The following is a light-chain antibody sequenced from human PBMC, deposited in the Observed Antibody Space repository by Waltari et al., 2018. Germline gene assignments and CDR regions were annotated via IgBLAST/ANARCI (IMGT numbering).Light chain of an antibody. CDR2: DAS. CDR1: ESVVSL. J-gene: IGKJ2*01. CDR3: QQRSTYT. Sequence: EIVLTQSPATLSLSPGERATLSCRASESVVSLLAWFQQKPGQAPRLLIFDASNRATDIPARFSGSGSGTDFSLTISSLEPEDFAVYYCQQRSTYTFGQGTKLEIK. V-gene: IGKV3-11*01.